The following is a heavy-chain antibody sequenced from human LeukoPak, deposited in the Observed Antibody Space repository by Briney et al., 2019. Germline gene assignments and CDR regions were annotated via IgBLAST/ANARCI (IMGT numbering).Heavy chain of an antibody. CDR3: ARVPLLHYDSSGSPDY. CDR2: ITNSGENT. Sequence: GGSLRLSCEASGFSFPYGMSWVRQAPGKGLEWVSGITNSGENTYYADSVKGRFTISRDNAKNSLYLQMNSLRAEDTAVYYCARVPLLHYDSSGSPDYWGQGTLVTVSS. CDR1: GFSFPYG. V-gene: IGHV3-21*01. D-gene: IGHD3-22*01. J-gene: IGHJ4*02.